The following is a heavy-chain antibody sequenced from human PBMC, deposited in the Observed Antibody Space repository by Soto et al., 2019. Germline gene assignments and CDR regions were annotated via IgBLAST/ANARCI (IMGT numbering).Heavy chain of an antibody. CDR2: IYYSGST. J-gene: IGHJ6*03. D-gene: IGHD3-3*01. CDR1: GGSISSYY. CDR3: ANSAVEIDYDFWSGYGSSYYMDV. V-gene: IGHV4-59*08. Sequence: SETLSLTCTVSGGSISSYYWSWIRQPPGKGLEWIGYIYYSGSTNYNPSLKSRVTISVDTSKNQFSLKLSSVTAADTAVYYCANSAVEIDYDFWSGYGSSYYMDVWGKGTTVTVSS.